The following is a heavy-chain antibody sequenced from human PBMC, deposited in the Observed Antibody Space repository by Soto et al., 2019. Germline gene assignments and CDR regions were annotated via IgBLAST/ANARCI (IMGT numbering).Heavy chain of an antibody. CDR3: ARTDRDVYGLDV. CDR2: ISAAGDP. CDR1: GFTFRNYD. V-gene: IGHV3-13*05. Sequence: EVQLVESGGGLVQPGGSLRLSCEASGFTFRNYDRHWVRQGTGKGLEWVSGISAAGDPDYADSVEGRFTISRENAQDSFFLQMISLRVGVMAVYYCARTDRDVYGLDVWGQGTTVIVSS. J-gene: IGHJ6*02.